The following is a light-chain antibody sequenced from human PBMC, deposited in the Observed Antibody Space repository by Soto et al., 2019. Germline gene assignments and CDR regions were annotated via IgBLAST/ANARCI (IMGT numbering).Light chain of an antibody. V-gene: IGLV2-8*01. Sequence: QSAPTQPPSASGSPGQSVTFSCTGTSSDVGGYNYVSWYQQFPGKAPKLMIYDVYKRHSGVPDRFSGSKSGNTASLTVSGLQHEDEADYYCSAYAGSSTWVFGGGTKLTVL. CDR1: SSDVGGYNY. CDR3: SAYAGSSTWV. CDR2: DVY. J-gene: IGLJ2*01.